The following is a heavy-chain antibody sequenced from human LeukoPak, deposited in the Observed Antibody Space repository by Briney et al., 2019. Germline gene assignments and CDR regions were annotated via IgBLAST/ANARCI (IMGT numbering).Heavy chain of an antibody. CDR3: ARTTRWFDP. Sequence: SETLSLTCAVYGGSFSGYYWSWIRQPPGKGLEWIGEINHSGSTNYNPSLKSRVTISVDTSKNQFSLRLSSVTAADTAVYYCARTTRWFDPWGQGTLVTVSS. V-gene: IGHV4-34*01. D-gene: IGHD4-17*01. CDR1: GGSFSGYY. CDR2: INHSGST. J-gene: IGHJ5*02.